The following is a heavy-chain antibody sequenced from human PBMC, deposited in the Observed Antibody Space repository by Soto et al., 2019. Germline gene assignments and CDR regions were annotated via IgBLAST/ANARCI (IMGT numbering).Heavy chain of an antibody. CDR2: MKGYSGNP. D-gene: IGHD1-26*01. CDR3: ARRRGESYYGLDY. CDR1: GYNFNNYE. Sequence: QVQLLQSGAEVKKPGASVKISCKASGYNFNNYEINWVRQAPAQGLEWMGCMKGYSGNPLYAQNFQGRLTLTRDTSTNTAYLELTSLAYEDTAIYFCARRRGESYYGLDYWGQGTLVTVSS. V-gene: IGHV1-8*01. J-gene: IGHJ4*02.